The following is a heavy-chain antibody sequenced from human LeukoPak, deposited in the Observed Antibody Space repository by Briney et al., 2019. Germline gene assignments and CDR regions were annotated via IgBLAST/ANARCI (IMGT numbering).Heavy chain of an antibody. CDR3: AKGYSSGWWSGDYPFSI. Sequence: PGWSLRLSCAASGFTFSSYAMSWVRQAPGKGLDWVSAISGSGGSTYYADSVKGRFTISRDNSKNTLYLQMNSLRAEDTAVYYCAKGYSSGWWSGDYPFSIWGQGTMVTVSS. CDR1: GFTFSSYA. D-gene: IGHD6-19*01. CDR2: ISGSGGST. V-gene: IGHV3-23*01. J-gene: IGHJ3*02.